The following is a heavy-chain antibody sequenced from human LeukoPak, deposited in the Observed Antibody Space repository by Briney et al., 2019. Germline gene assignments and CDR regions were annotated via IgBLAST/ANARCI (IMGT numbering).Heavy chain of an antibody. CDR3: ARDTAGSSGYYSYNWFDP. D-gene: IGHD3-22*01. V-gene: IGHV3-21*01. J-gene: IGHJ5*02. Sequence: GGSLRLSCAASGFTFDDYAMHWVRQAPGKGLEWVSSISSSSSYIYYADSVKGRFTISRDNAKNSLYLQMNSLRAEDTAVYYCARDTAGSSGYYSYNWFDPWGQGTLVTVSS. CDR2: ISSSSSYI. CDR1: GFTFDDYA.